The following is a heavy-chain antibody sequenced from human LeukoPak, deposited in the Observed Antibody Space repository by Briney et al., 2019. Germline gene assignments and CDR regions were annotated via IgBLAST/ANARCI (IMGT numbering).Heavy chain of an antibody. CDR3: AKGSSGWYGNSIDY. D-gene: IGHD6-19*01. CDR2: ISWNSGSI. CDR1: GFTFDDYA. Sequence: GGSLRLSCAASGFTFDDYAMHWVRQAPGKGLEWVSGISWNSGSIGYAHSVKGRFTISRDNAKNSMYLQMNSLRAEDMALYYCAKGSSGWYGNSIDYWGQGTLVTVSS. J-gene: IGHJ4*02. V-gene: IGHV3-9*03.